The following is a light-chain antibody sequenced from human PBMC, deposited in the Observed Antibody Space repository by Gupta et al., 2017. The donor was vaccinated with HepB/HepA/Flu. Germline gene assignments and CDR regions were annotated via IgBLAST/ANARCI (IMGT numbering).Light chain of an antibody. CDR1: QSVLYSSNNKNY. CDR3: HQDDSSRVT. V-gene: IGKV4-1*01. Sequence: DIVMTQSPDSLAVSLGERATINCKSSQSVLYSSNNKNYLAWYQQKPGQPPKLLIYWASTRESGVPDRFSGSGSGTDFTLTISSLQAEDVALYYCHQDDSSRVTFGQGTKLEIK. J-gene: IGKJ2*01. CDR2: WAS.